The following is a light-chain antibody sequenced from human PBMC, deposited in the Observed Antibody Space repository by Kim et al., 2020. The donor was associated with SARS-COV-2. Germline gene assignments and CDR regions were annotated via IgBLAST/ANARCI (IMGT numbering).Light chain of an antibody. CDR3: QSADSSDTFWV. CDR2: EDT. CDR1: ALPKQY. V-gene: IGLV3-25*03. J-gene: IGLJ3*02. Sequence: PGQTARITCSGDALPKQYAYWFQQKPGQAPVVLIYEDTERPSGIPERFSGSTSGTTVTLTISAVQAEDEADYFCQSADSSDTFWVFGGGTQLTVL.